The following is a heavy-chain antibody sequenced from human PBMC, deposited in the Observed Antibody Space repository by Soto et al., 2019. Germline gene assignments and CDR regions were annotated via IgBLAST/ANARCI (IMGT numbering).Heavy chain of an antibody. CDR3: ARGPDSEGYWDY. Sequence: QVRLVQSGAEVKKPGSSVKVSCKASGGTFSNYAIAWLRQAPGQGLEWMGGIILPFGTPNYAQKFQGRVTISADESMTTAYMEMSGLTSADTAVYYCARGPDSEGYWDYWVRGTLVTVSS. CDR1: GGTFSNYA. D-gene: IGHD2-15*01. V-gene: IGHV1-69*12. CDR2: IILPFGTP. J-gene: IGHJ4*02.